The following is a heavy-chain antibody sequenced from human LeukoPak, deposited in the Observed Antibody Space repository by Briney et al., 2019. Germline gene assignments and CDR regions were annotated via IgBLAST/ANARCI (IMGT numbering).Heavy chain of an antibody. CDR1: GFTFSDYY. CDR2: ISSSGGTL. CDR3: ARDNVPTYYYGSGSYYPDY. J-gene: IGHJ4*02. D-gene: IGHD3-10*01. Sequence: GGSLRLSCAASGFTFSDYYMSWIRQAPGKGLEWVSYISSSGGTLYYADSVKGRFTISRDDAKNSLSLQMNSLRAEDTAVYYCARDNVPTYYYGSGSYYPDYWGQGTLVTVSS. V-gene: IGHV3-11*04.